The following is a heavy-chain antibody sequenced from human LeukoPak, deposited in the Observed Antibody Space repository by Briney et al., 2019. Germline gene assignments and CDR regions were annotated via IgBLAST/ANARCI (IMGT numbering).Heavy chain of an antibody. V-gene: IGHV3-48*03. CDR2: ISSSGSTI. CDR1: GFTFSSYE. Sequence: GGSLRLSCAASGFTFSSYEMNWVRQAPGKGLEWVSYISSSGSTIYYADSVKGRFTISRDNAKNSLYLQMNSLRAEDTAVYYCARARGYYYDNSGYPTLIDYWGQGTLVTVSS. J-gene: IGHJ4*02. CDR3: ARARGYYYDNSGYPTLIDY. D-gene: IGHD3-22*01.